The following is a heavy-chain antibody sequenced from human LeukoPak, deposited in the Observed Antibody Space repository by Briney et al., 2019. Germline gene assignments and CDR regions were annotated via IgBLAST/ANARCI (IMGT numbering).Heavy chain of an antibody. D-gene: IGHD5-12*01. V-gene: IGHV3-48*03. CDR2: ISSSGSTI. CDR1: GFTFSSYE. CDR3: ARDLADYSLMGAKDGFDI. Sequence: PGGSLRLSCAASGFTFSSYEMNWVRQAPGKGLEWVSYISSSGSTIYYADSVKGRFTISRDNAKNSLYLQMNSLRAEDTAVYYCARDLADYSLMGAKDGFDIWGQGTMVTVSS. J-gene: IGHJ3*02.